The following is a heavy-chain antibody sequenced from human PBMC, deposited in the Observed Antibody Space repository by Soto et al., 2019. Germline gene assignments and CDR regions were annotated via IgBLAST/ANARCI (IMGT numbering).Heavy chain of an antibody. D-gene: IGHD2-2*01. V-gene: IGHV1-18*01. J-gene: IGHJ3*02. CDR2: ISAYNGNT. CDR3: AREVSVVPATGYAFDI. Sequence: ASVKVSCKASGYTFTSYGISWVRQAPGQGLEWMGWISAYNGNTNYAQKLQGRVTMTTDTSTSTAYMELRSLRSGDTAVYYCAREVSVVPATGYAFDIWGQGTMVTVSS. CDR1: GYTFTSYG.